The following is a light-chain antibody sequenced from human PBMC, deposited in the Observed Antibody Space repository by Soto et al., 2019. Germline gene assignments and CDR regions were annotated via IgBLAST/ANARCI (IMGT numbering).Light chain of an antibody. J-gene: IGKJ2*01. CDR3: HQYGISPQT. Sequence: EIVLTQSPGTLSLSPGERATFSCRASQSVSSSFLAWYQQKPGQAPRLLIYGASSRATGIPDRFSGSGSGTDFTLTISRLEPEDFAVYYCHQYGISPQTFGQGTNLEIK. V-gene: IGKV3-20*01. CDR2: GAS. CDR1: QSVSSSF.